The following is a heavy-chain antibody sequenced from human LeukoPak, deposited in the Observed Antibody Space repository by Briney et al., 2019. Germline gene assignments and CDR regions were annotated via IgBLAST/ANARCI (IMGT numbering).Heavy chain of an antibody. CDR1: GFTFSSYA. D-gene: IGHD5-12*01. Sequence: GGPLRPSCAASGFTFSSYAMSWVRQAPGKGLEWVSAISGSGGSTYYADSVKGRFTISRDNSKNTLYLQMNGLRAEDTAVYYCAKINSGYVLYFDYWGQGTLVTVSS. CDR2: ISGSGGST. V-gene: IGHV3-23*01. CDR3: AKINSGYVLYFDY. J-gene: IGHJ4*02.